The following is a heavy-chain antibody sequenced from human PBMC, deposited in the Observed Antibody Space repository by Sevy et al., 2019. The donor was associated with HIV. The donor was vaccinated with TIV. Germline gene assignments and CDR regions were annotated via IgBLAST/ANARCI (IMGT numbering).Heavy chain of an antibody. CDR2: FSYTGNT. CDR3: ANDATEYTSSSVWFDP. CDR1: GGSISSGNYY. J-gene: IGHJ5*02. V-gene: IGHV4-30-4*01. D-gene: IGHD6-6*01. Sequence: SETLSLTCTVSGGSISSGNYYWHWIRQPPGKGLEWIGYFSYTGNTYYNPSLKIPVTISVYTSNIHFSLRLTTVTAADTAVYYCANDATEYTSSSVWFDPWGQGTLVTVSS.